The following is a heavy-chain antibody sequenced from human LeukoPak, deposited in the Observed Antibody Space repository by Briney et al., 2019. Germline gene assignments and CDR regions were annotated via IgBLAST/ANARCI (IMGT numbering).Heavy chain of an antibody. J-gene: IGHJ4*02. V-gene: IGHV3-15*01. Sequence: GGSLRLSCAASGFTFSNAWMTWVRQAPGKGVGWVARIKRKTDGATTDYAAPVKGRFTISRDDSKNTLYLQMNSLKTEDTAVYYCTTEGSFHRNDYWGQGTLVTVVS. CDR1: GFTFSNAW. CDR2: IKRKTDGATT. CDR3: TTEGSFHRNDY.